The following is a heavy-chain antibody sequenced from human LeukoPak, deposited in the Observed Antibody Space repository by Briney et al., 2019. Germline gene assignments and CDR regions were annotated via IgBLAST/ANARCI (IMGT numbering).Heavy chain of an antibody. CDR2: IYYSGST. CDR1: GGSIRSYY. CDR3: ARDRLSSGWYSGFDY. D-gene: IGHD6-19*01. Sequence: SETLSLTCTVSGGSIRSYYWSWIRQPPGKGLEWIGYIYYSGSTNYNPSLKSRVTISVDTSKNQFSLKLSSVTAADTAVYYCARDRLSSGWYSGFDYWGQGTLVTVSS. J-gene: IGHJ4*02. V-gene: IGHV4-59*01.